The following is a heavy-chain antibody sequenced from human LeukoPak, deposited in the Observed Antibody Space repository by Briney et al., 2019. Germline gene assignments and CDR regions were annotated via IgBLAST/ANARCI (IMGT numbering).Heavy chain of an antibody. Sequence: SVKVSCKASGGTFSSYAISRVRQAPGQGLEWMGRIIPIFGIANYAQKFQGRVTITADKSTSTAYMELSSLRSEDTAVYYCASGGRDGYNGDYWGQGTLVTVSS. J-gene: IGHJ4*02. CDR3: ASGGRDGYNGDY. CDR1: GGTFSSYA. V-gene: IGHV1-69*04. D-gene: IGHD5-24*01. CDR2: IIPIFGIA.